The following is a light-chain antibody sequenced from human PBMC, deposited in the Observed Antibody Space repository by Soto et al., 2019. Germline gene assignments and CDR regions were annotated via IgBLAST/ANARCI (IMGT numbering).Light chain of an antibody. CDR1: SSDVGSYNL. J-gene: IGLJ2*01. CDR2: EGS. CDR3: SSYASSSTMV. Sequence: QSVLTQPASVSGSPGQSITISCTGNSSDVGSYNLVSWYQQHPGKAPKLMIYEGSKRPSGVSNRFSGSKSGNTASLTISGLQAEDEADYYGSSYASSSTMVFGGGTKVTV. V-gene: IGLV2-14*02.